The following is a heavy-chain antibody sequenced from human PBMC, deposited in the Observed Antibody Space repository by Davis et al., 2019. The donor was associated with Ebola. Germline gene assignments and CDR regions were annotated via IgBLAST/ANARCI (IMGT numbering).Heavy chain of an antibody. CDR3: ARPTYYYDSSGYYYLSLDY. V-gene: IGHV3-30-3*01. D-gene: IGHD3-22*01. Sequence: GESLKISCAASGFTFSSYAMHWVRQAPGKGLEWVAVISYDGSNKYYADSVKGRFTISRDNSKNTLYLQLNSLRAEDTAVYYCARPTYYYDSSGYYYLSLDYWGQGTLVTVSS. J-gene: IGHJ4*02. CDR1: GFTFSSYA. CDR2: ISYDGSNK.